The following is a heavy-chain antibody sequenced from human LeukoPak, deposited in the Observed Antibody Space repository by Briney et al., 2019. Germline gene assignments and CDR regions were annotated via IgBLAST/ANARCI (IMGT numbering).Heavy chain of an antibody. CDR2: IYYSGST. CDR3: ARLKYYYDSSGYRAEYFQH. J-gene: IGHJ1*01. V-gene: IGHV4-59*01. CDR1: GGSISSYY. Sequence: SETLSLTCTVSGGSISSYYWSWIRQPPGKGLEWIGYIYYSGSTNYNPSLKSRVTISGYTSKNQFSLKLSSVTAADTAVHYCARLKYYYDSSGYRAEYFQHWGQGTLVTVSS. D-gene: IGHD3-22*01.